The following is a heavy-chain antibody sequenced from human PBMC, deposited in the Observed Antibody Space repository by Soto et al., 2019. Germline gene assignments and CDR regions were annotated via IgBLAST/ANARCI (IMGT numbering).Heavy chain of an antibody. J-gene: IGHJ4*02. CDR2: IDWDDAK. Sequence: SGPTLVNPTQTLTLTCTFSGFSLRTSGMSVTWIRQPPGKALEWLALIDWDDAKYYSTSLKTRLTISKDTSKSQVVLTMTNMDPVDTAXYYCARAYMTTVTALDFWGQGTLVTVSS. CDR3: ARAYMTTVTALDF. D-gene: IGHD4-17*01. V-gene: IGHV2-70*01. CDR1: GFSLRTSGMS.